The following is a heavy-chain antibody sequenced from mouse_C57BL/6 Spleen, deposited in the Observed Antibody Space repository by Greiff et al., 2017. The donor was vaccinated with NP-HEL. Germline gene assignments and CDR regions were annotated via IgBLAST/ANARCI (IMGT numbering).Heavy chain of an antibody. CDR1: GYTFTSYG. CDR2: IYPRSGNT. V-gene: IGHV1-81*01. CDR3: AREAAQATTAY. Sequence: QVHVKQSGAELARPGASVKLSCKASGYTFTSYGISWVKQRTGQGLEWIGEIYPRSGNTYYNEKFKGKATLTADKSSSTAYMELRSLTSEDSAVYFCAREAAQATTAYWGQGTLVTVSA. J-gene: IGHJ3*01. D-gene: IGHD3-2*02.